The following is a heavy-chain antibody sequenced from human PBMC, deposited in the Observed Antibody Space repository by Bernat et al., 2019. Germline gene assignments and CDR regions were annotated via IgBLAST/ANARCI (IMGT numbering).Heavy chain of an antibody. CDR3: TTDWVQLLPLDAFDI. J-gene: IGHJ3*02. Sequence: EVQLVESGGGLVKPGGSLRLSCAASGFTFSNAWMSWVRQAPGKGLEWVGRIKSKTDGGTTDYAAPVKGRFTISRDDSKNTLYLQMNSLKTEDTAVYYSTTDWVQLLPLDAFDIWGQGTMVTDSS. CDR2: IKSKTDGGTT. D-gene: IGHD2-2*01. CDR1: GFTFSNAW. V-gene: IGHV3-15*01.